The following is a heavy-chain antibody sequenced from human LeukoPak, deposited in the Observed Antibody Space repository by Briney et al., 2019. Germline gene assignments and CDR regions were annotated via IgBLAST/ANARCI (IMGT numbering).Heavy chain of an antibody. Sequence: SETLSLTCTVSGGSISSSSYYWGWTRQPPVKGLEWIGSIYYSGSTYYNPSLKSRVTISVDTSKNQFSMKLSSVTAADTAVYYCARTIAAPHYYYYMDVWGKGTTVTVSS. CDR2: IYYSGST. CDR1: GGSISSSSYY. CDR3: ARTIAAPHYYYYMDV. D-gene: IGHD6-6*01. J-gene: IGHJ6*03. V-gene: IGHV4-39*07.